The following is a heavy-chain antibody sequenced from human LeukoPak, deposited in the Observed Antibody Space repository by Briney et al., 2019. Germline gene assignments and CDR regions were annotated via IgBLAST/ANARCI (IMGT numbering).Heavy chain of an antibody. CDR1: GGSFSGYY. CDR2: INHSGST. J-gene: IGHJ4*02. CDR3: ARGDSRPDY. V-gene: IGHV4-34*01. D-gene: IGHD5-18*01. Sequence: PSETLSLTCAVYGGSFSGYYWSWIRQPPGKGLEWIGEINHSGSTNYNPSLKSRVTISVDTSKNQFSLKLGSVTAADTAVYYCARGDSRPDYWGQGILVTVSS.